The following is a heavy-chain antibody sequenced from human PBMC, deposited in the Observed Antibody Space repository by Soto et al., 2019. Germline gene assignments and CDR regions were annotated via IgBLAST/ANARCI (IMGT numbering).Heavy chain of an antibody. CDR1: GFTFSDSG. Sequence: EVQLVESGGGLVQPGGSLKLSCAASGFTFSDSGMHWVRQASGKGLEWLGRIKNKANNYATTYGASVKGRFTVSRDDSKNTAYLQMNSLKTEDTAIYYCTRHECSGGSCPYKSYYYMDVWGRGTTVTVSS. V-gene: IGHV3-73*01. CDR2: IKNKANNYAT. J-gene: IGHJ6*03. D-gene: IGHD2-15*01. CDR3: TRHECSGGSCPYKSYYYMDV.